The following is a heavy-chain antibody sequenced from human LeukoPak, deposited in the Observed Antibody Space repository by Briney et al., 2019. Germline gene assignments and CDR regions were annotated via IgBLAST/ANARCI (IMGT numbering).Heavy chain of an antibody. J-gene: IGHJ4*02. V-gene: IGHV3-53*01. CDR1: GFNVSSKY. CDR2: IYAGGGT. Sequence: GGSLRLSCAASGFNVSSKYMSWVRQAPGKGLEWVSAIYAGGGTYYADSVKGRFTISRDNSKNTLYLQMKSLRAEDTAVYYCAREDGYCSGAACYSLYWGQGTLVTVSS. CDR3: AREDGYCSGAACYSLY. D-gene: IGHD2-15*01.